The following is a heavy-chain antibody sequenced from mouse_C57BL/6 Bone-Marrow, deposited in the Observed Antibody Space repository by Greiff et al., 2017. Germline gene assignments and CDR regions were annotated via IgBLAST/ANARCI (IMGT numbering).Heavy chain of an antibody. V-gene: IGHV1-85*01. CDR2: IYPGDGST. CDR3: ARSGWAWFAY. Sequence: QVQLQQSGPELVKPGASVKLSCKASGYTFTSYDINWVKQRPGQGLEWIGWIYPGDGSTKYKEKFNGKGTLTVDTSSSPAYIELHSLTSEDSAVYFCARSGWAWFAYWGQGTLVTVSA. D-gene: IGHD3-1*01. CDR1: GYTFTSYD. J-gene: IGHJ3*01.